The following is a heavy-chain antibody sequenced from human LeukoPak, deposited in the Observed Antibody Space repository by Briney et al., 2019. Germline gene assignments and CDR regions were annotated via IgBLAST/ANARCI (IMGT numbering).Heavy chain of an antibody. Sequence: GGSLRLSCAASGFTFSSYAMSWVRQAPGKGLEWVSAISGSGGSTYYADSVKGRFTISRDNSKNTLYLQTNSLRAEDTAVYYCAKRYYDSSGYYLYYFGYWGQGTLVTVSS. CDR1: GFTFSSYA. V-gene: IGHV3-23*01. CDR3: AKRYYDSSGYYLYYFGY. CDR2: ISGSGGST. J-gene: IGHJ4*02. D-gene: IGHD3-22*01.